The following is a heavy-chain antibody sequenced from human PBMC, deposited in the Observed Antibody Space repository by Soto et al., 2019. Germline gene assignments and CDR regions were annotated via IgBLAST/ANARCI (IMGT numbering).Heavy chain of an antibody. Sequence: SLRLSCAASGFIFENFGMSWVRQAPGKGLEWISSISGSGFKKYYADSVKGRFTISRDNSKSTVYLELNNLSAEDTAVYHCAKNQGVELVPLATVDWFDPWGQGSVVTVSS. V-gene: IGHV3-23*01. CDR3: AKNQGVELVPLATVDWFDP. CDR1: GFIFENFG. J-gene: IGHJ5*02. CDR2: ISGSGFKK. D-gene: IGHD1-26*01.